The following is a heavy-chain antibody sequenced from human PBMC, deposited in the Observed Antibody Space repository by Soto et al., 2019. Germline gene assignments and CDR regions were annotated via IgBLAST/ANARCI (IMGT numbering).Heavy chain of an antibody. Sequence: QGQLGESGGGVVQPGRSLRLSCAASGFTFSNHGMHLVRQAPCKGLECVARIYYDGSNEYYADSVKGRFTISRDNSKNTVYLEMTSLRVEDTAVYYCARGRGSGSFYQSDYCGQGTLVTVSS. CDR1: GFTFSNHG. J-gene: IGHJ4*02. CDR2: IYYDGSNE. CDR3: ARGRGSGSFYQSDY. D-gene: IGHD1-26*01. V-gene: IGHV3-33*01.